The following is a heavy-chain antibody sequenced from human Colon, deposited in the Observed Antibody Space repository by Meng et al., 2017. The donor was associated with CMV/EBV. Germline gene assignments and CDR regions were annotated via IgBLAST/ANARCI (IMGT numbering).Heavy chain of an antibody. V-gene: IGHV3-9*01. Sequence: GGSLRLSCAASGFTFDDYAMHWVRQAPGKGLEWVSGISWNSGSIGYADSVKGRFTISRDNAKNSLYLQMNSLRAEDTALYSCAKAPGYSSSPGYYYGMDVWGQGTTVTVSS. D-gene: IGHD6-13*01. J-gene: IGHJ6*02. CDR2: ISWNSGSI. CDR1: GFTFDDYA. CDR3: AKAPGYSSSPGYYYGMDV.